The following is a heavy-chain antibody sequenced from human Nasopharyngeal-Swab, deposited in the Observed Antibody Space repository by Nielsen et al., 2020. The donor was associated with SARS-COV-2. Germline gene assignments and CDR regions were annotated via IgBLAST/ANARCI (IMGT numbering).Heavy chain of an antibody. CDR1: GFTFDDYA. J-gene: IGHJ5*02. Sequence: GGSLRLSCAASGFTFDDYAMHWVRQAPGKGLEWVSGISWNSGSIGYADSVKGRFTISRDNAKNSLYLQMNSLRAEDTALYYCAKGGYCSGGSCFNWFGPWGQGTLVTVSS. V-gene: IGHV3-9*01. CDR3: AKGGYCSGGSCFNWFGP. CDR2: ISWNSGSI. D-gene: IGHD2-15*01.